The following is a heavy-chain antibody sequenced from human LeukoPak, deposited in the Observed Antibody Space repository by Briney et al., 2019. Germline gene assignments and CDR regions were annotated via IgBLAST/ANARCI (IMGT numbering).Heavy chain of an antibody. CDR3: ARTVWTHYFDY. V-gene: IGHV4-59*01. Sequence: SETLSLTCTVSGGSISSYYWSWIRQPPGKGLEWIGYIYYSGSTNYNPSLKSRVTISVDTSKNQFSLKLSSVTAADTAVYYCARTVWTHYFDYWGQGTLVTVSS. J-gene: IGHJ4*02. CDR2: IYYSGST. D-gene: IGHD3/OR15-3a*01. CDR1: GGSISSYY.